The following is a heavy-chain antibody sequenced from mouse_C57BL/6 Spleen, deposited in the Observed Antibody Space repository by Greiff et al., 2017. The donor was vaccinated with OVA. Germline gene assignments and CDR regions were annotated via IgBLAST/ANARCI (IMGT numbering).Heavy chain of an antibody. CDR3: ARDDYDGTGGVYYAMDY. J-gene: IGHJ4*01. Sequence: VQLQQSGAELARPGASVKMSCKASGYTFTSYTMHWVKQRPGQGLEWIGYINPSSGYTKYNQKFKDKATLTADKSSSTAYMQLSSLTSEDSAVCYCARDDYDGTGGVYYAMDYWGQGTSVTVSS. CDR2: INPSSGYT. CDR1: GYTFTSYT. D-gene: IGHD2-4*01. V-gene: IGHV1-4*01.